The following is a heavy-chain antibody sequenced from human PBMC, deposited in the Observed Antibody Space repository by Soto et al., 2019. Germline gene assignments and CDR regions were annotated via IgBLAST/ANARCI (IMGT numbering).Heavy chain of an antibody. Sequence: QVQLVQSGAEVRKPGASVKVSCKASGDTFTTYDINWVRQATGHGLAWMGWINPNSGNIGYAQRFQGRVTMTRDTAIRTAYMEVSSLRSDDTAVYYCARGRASGSYYLLDYWGQGTLVTVSS. J-gene: IGHJ4*02. CDR2: INPNSGNI. CDR1: GDTFTTYD. V-gene: IGHV1-8*01. D-gene: IGHD3-10*01. CDR3: ARGRASGSYYLLDY.